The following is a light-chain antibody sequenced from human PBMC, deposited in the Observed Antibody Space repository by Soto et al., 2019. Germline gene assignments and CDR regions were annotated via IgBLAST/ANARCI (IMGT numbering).Light chain of an antibody. CDR3: SSYTSTNTPVV. J-gene: IGLJ2*01. CDR2: EVS. CDR1: SSDVGGYNY. Sequence: QSVLTQPASVSGAPGQTITISCTETSSDVGGYNYVSWYQHNPRKAPKLLTYEVSNRPSGVSDRFSGSKSDNMASLTISGLQAEDEADYYCSSYTSTNTPVVFGGGTKVTVL. V-gene: IGLV2-14*01.